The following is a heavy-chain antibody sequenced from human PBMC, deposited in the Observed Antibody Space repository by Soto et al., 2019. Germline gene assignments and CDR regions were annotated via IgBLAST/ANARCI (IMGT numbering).Heavy chain of an antibody. D-gene: IGHD6-19*01. J-gene: IGHJ4*02. CDR1: ADTFTGYT. CDR2: VIPILGAS. CDR3: ARASVSGRRFDY. Sequence: SVKVSCKASADTFTGYTVTWVRQAPGQGLEWVGRVIPILGASNFAQKFQGRVTMTRDTSTSTVYMELSSLTSEDTAVYYCARASVSGRRFDYWGEGTLVTVSS. V-gene: IGHV1-69*08.